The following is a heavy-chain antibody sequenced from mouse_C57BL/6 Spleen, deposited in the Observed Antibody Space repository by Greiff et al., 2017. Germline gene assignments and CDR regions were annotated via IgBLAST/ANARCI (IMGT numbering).Heavy chain of an antibody. CDR2: ISGGGGNT. J-gene: IGHJ4*01. CDR3: ARMMGDAMDY. Sequence: EVQGVESGGGLVKPGGSLKLSCAASGFTFSSYTLSWVRQTPEKRLEWVATISGGGGNTYYPDSVKGRFTFSRDNAKNTLYLQMSSLRSEDTALYYCARMMGDAMDYWGQGTSVTVSS. V-gene: IGHV5-9*01. D-gene: IGHD2-3*01. CDR1: GFTFSSYT.